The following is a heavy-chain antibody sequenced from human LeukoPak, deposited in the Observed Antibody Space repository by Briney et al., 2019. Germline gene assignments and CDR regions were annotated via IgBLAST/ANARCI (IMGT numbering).Heavy chain of an antibody. CDR2: INPNSGGT. Sequence: ASVKVSCKASGYTFTDYYMHWVRQAPGQGLEWMGWINPNSGGTSYAQKFQGRVTVTTDTSTSTAYMELRSLRSDDTAVYYCARVTNSVGSDYWGQGTLVTVSS. CDR3: ARVTNSVGSDY. D-gene: IGHD3-10*01. V-gene: IGHV1-2*02. CDR1: GYTFTDYY. J-gene: IGHJ4*02.